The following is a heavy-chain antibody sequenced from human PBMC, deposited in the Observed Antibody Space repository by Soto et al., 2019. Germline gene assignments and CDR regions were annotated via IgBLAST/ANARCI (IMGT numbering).Heavy chain of an antibody. J-gene: IGHJ4*02. V-gene: IGHV4-39*01. D-gene: IGHD6-19*01. Sequence: SETLSLTCTVSGGSISSGSYYWGWIRQPPGKGLEWIGSIYNNGNTYVNSSLKSRVTISEDRSKTELSLRLSSVTAADTAVYYCASGWSAIDYWGQGILVTVSS. CDR2: IYNNGNT. CDR1: GGSISSGSYY. CDR3: ASGWSAIDY.